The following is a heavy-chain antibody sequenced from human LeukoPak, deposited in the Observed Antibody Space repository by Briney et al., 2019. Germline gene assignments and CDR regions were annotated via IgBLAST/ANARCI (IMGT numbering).Heavy chain of an antibody. D-gene: IGHD1-20*01. J-gene: IGHJ4*02. CDR3: AGGGYNWNRLDY. V-gene: IGHV3-7*01. Sequence: SGGSLRLSCAASGLTFSSCFMTWVRQAPGKGLEWVANIKPDGSEKYYMDSVKGRFTISRDNAKNSLYLQMNSLRAEDTAVYYCAGGGYNWNRLDYWGQGTLVTVSS. CDR1: GLTFSSCF. CDR2: IKPDGSEK.